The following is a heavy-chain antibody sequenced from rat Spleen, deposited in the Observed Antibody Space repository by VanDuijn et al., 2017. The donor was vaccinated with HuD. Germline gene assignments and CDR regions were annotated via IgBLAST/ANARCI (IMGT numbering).Heavy chain of an antibody. D-gene: IGHD4-3*01. J-gene: IGHJ2*01. CDR3: ARSGRD. CDR1: GFSLTSYT. V-gene: IGHV2-6*01. Sequence: QVQLKESGPGLVQPSQTLSLTCTVSGFSLTSYTVSWVRQPPGKGLEWIAAISSGGSPYYNSALKSRLSISRDTSKSKVFLKMNSLQTEDTAMYFCARSGRDWGQGVMVTVSS. CDR2: ISSGGSP.